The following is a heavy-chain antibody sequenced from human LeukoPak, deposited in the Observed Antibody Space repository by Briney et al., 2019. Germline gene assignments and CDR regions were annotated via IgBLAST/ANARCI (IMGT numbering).Heavy chain of an antibody. CDR1: GFTFSTYA. CDR3: AKGLLGTEDAFDI. D-gene: IGHD1-1*01. J-gene: IGHJ3*02. CDR2: ISGSGGTT. V-gene: IGHV3-23*01. Sequence: GGSLRLSCAASGFTFSTYAMNWVRQAPGKGLEWVSLISGSGGTTNYADSVKGRFTISRDNSKNTLYLQMSSLRAEDTAAYYCAKGLLGTEDAFDIWGQGTMVTVSS.